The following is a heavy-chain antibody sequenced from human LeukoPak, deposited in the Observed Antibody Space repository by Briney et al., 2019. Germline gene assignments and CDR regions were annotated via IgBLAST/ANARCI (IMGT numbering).Heavy chain of an antibody. CDR3: ARGRGISSWYVDY. Sequence: GGSLRLSCAASGFTFRSYAMSWVRQAPGKGLEWVSTVTGGGGTTYYADSVKGRFTISRDNSKNTLYLQMNSLRAEDTAVYYCARGRGISSWYVDYWGQGSLVSVSS. J-gene: IGHJ4*02. D-gene: IGHD6-13*01. CDR2: VTGGGGTT. V-gene: IGHV3-23*01. CDR1: GFTFRSYA.